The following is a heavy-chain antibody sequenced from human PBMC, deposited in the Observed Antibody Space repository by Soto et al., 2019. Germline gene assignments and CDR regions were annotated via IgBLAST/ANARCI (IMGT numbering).Heavy chain of an antibody. D-gene: IGHD6-13*01. Sequence: EVQLVESGGGLVQPGGSLRLSCEASGFTFSSYSMNWVRQAPGKGLEWVSYISSSSSTIYYADSVKGRFTIPRDNAKNSLYLHMNSLRAEDTAVYYCAREGSSWFNWFDPWGQGTLVTVSS. CDR2: ISSSSSTI. J-gene: IGHJ5*02. V-gene: IGHV3-48*01. CDR3: AREGSSWFNWFDP. CDR1: GFTFSSYS.